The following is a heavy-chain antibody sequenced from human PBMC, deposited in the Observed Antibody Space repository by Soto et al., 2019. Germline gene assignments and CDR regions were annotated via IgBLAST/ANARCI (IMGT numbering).Heavy chain of an antibody. CDR2: LYTEGTT. Sequence: GGSLRLSCVASGLTVSHNYMAWVRQAPEMGLEWVSILYTEGTTYYADSVKGRFTISRDSSKNTLFLQMDSLRAEGTAVYYCVRPRPSGENYGMDVWGQGTTVTVSS. CDR1: GLTVSHNY. V-gene: IGHV3-53*01. J-gene: IGHJ6*02. D-gene: IGHD3-16*01. CDR3: VRPRPSGENYGMDV.